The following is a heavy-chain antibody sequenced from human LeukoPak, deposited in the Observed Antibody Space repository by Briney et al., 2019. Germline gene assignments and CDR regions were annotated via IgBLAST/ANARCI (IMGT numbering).Heavy chain of an antibody. Sequence: GGSLRLSCAASGFTFSSYAMSWVCQAPGKGLEWVSAISGSGGSTYYADSVKGRFTISRDNSKNTLYLQMNSLRAEDTAVYYCAKDLGRGYSGYDSYYWGQGTLVTVSS. J-gene: IGHJ4*02. D-gene: IGHD5-12*01. V-gene: IGHV3-23*01. CDR2: ISGSGGST. CDR1: GFTFSSYA. CDR3: AKDLGRGYSGYDSYY.